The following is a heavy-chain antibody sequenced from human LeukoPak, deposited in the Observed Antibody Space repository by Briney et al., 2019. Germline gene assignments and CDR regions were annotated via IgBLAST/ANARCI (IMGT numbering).Heavy chain of an antibody. D-gene: IGHD2-15*01. CDR2: ISLSSSYI. J-gene: IGHJ3*02. CDR1: GFTFSSYR. V-gene: IGHV3-21*01. CDR3: ARDMHSGYCSGGSCHDAFDI. Sequence: GGSLRLSCAASGFTFSSYRMNWVRQAPGKGLEWISTISLSSSYIYYADSVKGRFTISRDNANNLLYLEMNSLRAEDTAVYYCARDMHSGYCSGGSCHDAFDIWGQGTMVTVSS.